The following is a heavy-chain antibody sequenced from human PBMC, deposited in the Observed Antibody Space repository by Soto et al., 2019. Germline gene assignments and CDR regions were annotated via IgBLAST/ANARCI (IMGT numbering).Heavy chain of an antibody. CDR1: GFTFSSYA. D-gene: IGHD2-15*01. J-gene: IGHJ4*02. CDR2: ISGSGGST. CDR3: AKDRGGVVVVAALS. V-gene: IGHV3-23*01. Sequence: GALRLSCAASGFTFSSYAMSWVRQAPGKGLEWVSAISGSGGSTYYADSVKGRFTISRDNSKNTLYLQMNSLRAEDTAVYYCAKDRGGVVVVAALSWGQGTLVTVSS.